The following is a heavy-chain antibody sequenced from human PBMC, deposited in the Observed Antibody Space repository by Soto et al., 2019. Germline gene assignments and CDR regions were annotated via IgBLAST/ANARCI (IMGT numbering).Heavy chain of an antibody. V-gene: IGHV1-46*01. CDR1: GYTFTSYQ. Sequence: QMQLVQSGAEVNKPGASVKVSCKASGYTFTSYQMHWVRQATGQGLEWMGIINPSGGRITYAPRFQGRVMMTRDTSTNTVYMELRSLRSEDTAVYYCARDGPPTTTGVGPSYTMDVWGQGTTVTVS. J-gene: IGHJ6*02. CDR3: ARDGPPTTTGVGPSYTMDV. CDR2: INPSGGRI. D-gene: IGHD3-3*01.